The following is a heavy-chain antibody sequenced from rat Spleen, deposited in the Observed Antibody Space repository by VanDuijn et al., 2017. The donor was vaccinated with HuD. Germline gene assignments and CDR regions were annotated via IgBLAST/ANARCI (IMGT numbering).Heavy chain of an antibody. CDR3: ARETGPFDY. Sequence: QVQLKESGPGLVQPSQTLSLTCTVSGLSLTSNSVSWIRQPPGKGLEWMGVIWNNGGTQYTSALKSRLSISKDTSKSQVFLKMNSLQTEDTATYYCARETGPFDYWGQGVMVTVSS. D-gene: IGHD5-1*01. J-gene: IGHJ2*01. CDR1: GLSLTSNS. V-gene: IGHV2-47*01. CDR2: IWNNGGT.